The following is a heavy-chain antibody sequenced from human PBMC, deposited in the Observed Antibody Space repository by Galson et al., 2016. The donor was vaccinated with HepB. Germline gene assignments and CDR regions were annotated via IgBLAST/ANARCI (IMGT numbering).Heavy chain of an antibody. Sequence: SVKVSCKASGYTFTSYRILWVRQAPGQSLEWMGWINVGNGITKYSEKVQGRVTITSDTSASTVHMELSSLISGDTAVYYCARDGEPLYDYGMDFWGPGTPVTVSS. D-gene: IGHD1-14*01. J-gene: IGHJ6*02. CDR1: GYTFTSYR. CDR2: INVGNGIT. CDR3: ARDGEPLYDYGMDF. V-gene: IGHV1-3*01.